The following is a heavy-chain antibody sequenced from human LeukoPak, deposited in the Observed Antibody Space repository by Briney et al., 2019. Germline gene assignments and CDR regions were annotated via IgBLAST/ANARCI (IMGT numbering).Heavy chain of an antibody. Sequence: SSVKVSCKASGGTFSSYAISWVRQAPGQGLEWMGGIIPILGIANYAQKFQGRVTITADKSTSTAYMELSSLRSEDTAVYYCARDAYSYGPDDAFDIWGQGTMVTVSS. CDR3: ARDAYSYGPDDAFDI. V-gene: IGHV1-69*04. J-gene: IGHJ3*02. CDR2: IIPILGIA. D-gene: IGHD5-18*01. CDR1: GGTFSSYA.